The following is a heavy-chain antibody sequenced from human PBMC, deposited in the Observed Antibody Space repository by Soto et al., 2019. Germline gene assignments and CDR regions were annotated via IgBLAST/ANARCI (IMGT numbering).Heavy chain of an antibody. J-gene: IGHJ6*02. D-gene: IGHD2-2*01. CDR2: IIPILNLP. CDR1: GGTFGSYA. V-gene: IGHV1-69*01. CDR3: AREAPYCTSATCPKFYDMDV. Sequence: QVQLVQSGAEVKKPGSSVKVSCKASGGTFGSYAITWVRRAPGQGLEWLGGIIPILNLPAYAQKFQARVVITADEITNTAYMELNSLRFDDTAVYYCAREAPYCTSATCPKFYDMDVWGQGTTVTVAS.